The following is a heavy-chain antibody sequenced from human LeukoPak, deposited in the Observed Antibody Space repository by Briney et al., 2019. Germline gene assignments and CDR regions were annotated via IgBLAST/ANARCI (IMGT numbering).Heavy chain of an antibody. V-gene: IGHV3-23*01. Sequence: PVGSLRLSCAASGFTFSSYAMSWVRQAPGKGLEWVSAISGSGGSTYYADSVEGRFTISRDNSKNTLYLQMNSLRAEDTAVYYCAKPGYSYGYTHYYFDYWGQGTLVTVSS. CDR1: GFTFSSYA. CDR3: AKPGYSYGYTHYYFDY. D-gene: IGHD5-18*01. CDR2: ISGSGGST. J-gene: IGHJ4*02.